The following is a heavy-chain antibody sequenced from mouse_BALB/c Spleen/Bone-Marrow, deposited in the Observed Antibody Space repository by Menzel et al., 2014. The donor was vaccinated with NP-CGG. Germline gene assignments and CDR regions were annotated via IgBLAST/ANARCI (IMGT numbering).Heavy chain of an antibody. J-gene: IGHJ4*01. CDR2: IWSDGST. CDR3: ARTGTYYAMDY. CDR1: GFSLTSYG. Sequence: VKLMESGPGLVAPSQSLSIPCTVSGFSLTSYGLHWVRQPPGKGLEWLGVIWSDGSTTYNSSLKSRLNIRKDNSTSQVFLKVNSLQTDDTAMYYCARTGTYYAMDYWGQGTSVTVSS. V-gene: IGHV2-6*02. D-gene: IGHD4-1*01.